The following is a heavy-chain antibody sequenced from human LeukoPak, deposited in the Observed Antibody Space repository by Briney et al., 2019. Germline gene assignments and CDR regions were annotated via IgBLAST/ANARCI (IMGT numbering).Heavy chain of an antibody. D-gene: IGHD2-8*01. V-gene: IGHV1-69*05. CDR3: ARELGEGYCTNGVCGFDY. CDR1: GGTFSSYA. Sequence: ASVKVSCKASGGTFSSYAISWVRQAPGQGLEWMGGVIPIFGTANYAQKFQGRVTITTNESTSTAYMELSSLRSEDTAVYYCARELGEGYCTNGVCGFDYWGQGTLANASS. CDR2: VIPIFGTA. J-gene: IGHJ4*02.